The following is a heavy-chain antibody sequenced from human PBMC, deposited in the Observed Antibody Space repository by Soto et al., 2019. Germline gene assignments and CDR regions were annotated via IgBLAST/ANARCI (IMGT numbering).Heavy chain of an antibody. CDR3: ASPILYYDFWSGYSPPAFDI. J-gene: IGHJ3*02. V-gene: IGHV5-51*01. D-gene: IGHD3-3*01. Sequence: GESLKISCKGSGYSFTSYWIGWVRQMPGKGLEWMGIIYPGDSDTRYSPSFQGQVTISADKSISTAYLQWSSLKASDTAMYYCASPILYYDFWSGYSPPAFDIWGQGTMVTVSS. CDR2: IYPGDSDT. CDR1: GYSFTSYW.